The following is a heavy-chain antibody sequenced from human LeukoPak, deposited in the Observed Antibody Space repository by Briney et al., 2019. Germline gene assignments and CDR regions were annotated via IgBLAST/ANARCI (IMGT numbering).Heavy chain of an antibody. D-gene: IGHD5/OR15-5a*01. V-gene: IGHV3-7*01. J-gene: IGHJ6*02. CDR2: IKEDGGEK. Sequence: GGSLRLSCAASGFTFSEYCMSWVRQAPGKGLEWVANIKEDGGEKYYVDSMKGRFTISRDNAKNSLYLRMNSLRAEDTAVYYCATTRVSGYYYYYYGMAVWGQGTTVTVSS. CDR1: GFTFSEYC. CDR3: ATTRVSGYYYYYYGMAV.